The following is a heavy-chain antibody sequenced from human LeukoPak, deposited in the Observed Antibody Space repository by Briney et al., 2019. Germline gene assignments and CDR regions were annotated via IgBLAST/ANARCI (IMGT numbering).Heavy chain of an antibody. CDR3: AELGITMIGGV. J-gene: IGHJ6*04. CDR1: GFTFSTFA. CDR2: ISSSGSTI. V-gene: IGHV3-48*04. Sequence: GSLRLSCAASGFTFSTFAMIWVRQPPGKGLEWVSYISSSGSTIYYADSVEGRFTISRDNAKNSLYLQMNSLRAEDTAVYYCAELGITMIGGVWGKGTTVTISS. D-gene: IGHD3-10*02.